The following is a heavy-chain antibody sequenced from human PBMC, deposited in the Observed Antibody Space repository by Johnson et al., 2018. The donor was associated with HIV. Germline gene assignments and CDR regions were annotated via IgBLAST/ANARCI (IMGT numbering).Heavy chain of an antibody. CDR1: GVTFSSYG. CDR3: AKDHDYGDAFDI. Sequence: QVQLVESGGGVVQPGGSLRISCAASGVTFSSYGMHWVRQAPGKGLAGVAFIRDDGNNKYYADSVKGRFTISRDNSKNTLFLQMNSLRAEDTAVYYCAKDHDYGDAFDIWGQGTMVTVSS. D-gene: IGHD4-17*01. J-gene: IGHJ3*02. CDR2: IRDDGNNK. V-gene: IGHV3-30*02.